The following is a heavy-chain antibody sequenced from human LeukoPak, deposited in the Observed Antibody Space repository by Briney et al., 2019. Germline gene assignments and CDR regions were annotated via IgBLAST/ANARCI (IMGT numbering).Heavy chain of an antibody. CDR1: GFTFSSYW. Sequence: PGGSLRLSCAASGFTFSSYWMSWVRQAPGKGLEWVANIKQDGSEKYYVDSVKGRFTISRDNAKNSLYLQMNSLRAEDTAVYYCARPNLGYCSGGSCYSRYYYYYMDVWGKGTTVTVSS. V-gene: IGHV3-7*01. CDR2: IKQDGSEK. D-gene: IGHD2-15*01. CDR3: ARPNLGYCSGGSCYSRYYYYYMDV. J-gene: IGHJ6*03.